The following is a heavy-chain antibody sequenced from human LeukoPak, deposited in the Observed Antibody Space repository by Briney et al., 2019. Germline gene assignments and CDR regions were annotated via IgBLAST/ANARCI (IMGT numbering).Heavy chain of an antibody. D-gene: IGHD3-22*01. J-gene: IGHJ4*02. CDR3: TRVGLYDSSGSYLVDS. CDR2: ISSISSYI. CDR1: GFTFSSYS. V-gene: IGHV3-21*01. Sequence: PGGSLRLSWAASGFTFSSYSMNWVRQAPGKGLEWVSSISSISSYIYYAASVKGRFTVSRDNAKHSLYLQTNSLRAEDPAVYPCTRVGLYDSSGSYLVDSWGAGTLGT.